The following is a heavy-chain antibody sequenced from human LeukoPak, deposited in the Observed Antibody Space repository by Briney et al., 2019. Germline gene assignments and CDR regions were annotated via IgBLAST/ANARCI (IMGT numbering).Heavy chain of an antibody. CDR2: IYSGGST. Sequence: GGSLRLSCAASGLTVSTNYMSWVRQAPGMGLEWVSVIYSGGSTYYADSVKGRFTISRDNSKNTLYLQVNSLRAEDTAVYYCAREVVGAYYFDYWGQGTLVTVSS. D-gene: IGHD1-26*01. V-gene: IGHV3-66*02. J-gene: IGHJ4*02. CDR3: AREVVGAYYFDY. CDR1: GLTVSTNY.